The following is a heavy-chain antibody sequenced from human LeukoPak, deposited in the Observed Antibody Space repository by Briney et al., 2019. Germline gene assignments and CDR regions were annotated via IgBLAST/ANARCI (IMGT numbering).Heavy chain of an antibody. D-gene: IGHD6-13*01. J-gene: IGHJ4*02. CDR1: GFTFSSYS. CDR3: AKWAIAAAGTPIDC. CDR2: ISSSSSYI. Sequence: GGSLRLSCAASGFTFSSYSMNWVRQAPGKGLEWVSSISSSSSYIYYADSVKGRFTISRDNSKNTLYLQMNSLRAEDTAVYYCAKWAIAAAGTPIDCWGQGTLVTVSS. V-gene: IGHV3-21*04.